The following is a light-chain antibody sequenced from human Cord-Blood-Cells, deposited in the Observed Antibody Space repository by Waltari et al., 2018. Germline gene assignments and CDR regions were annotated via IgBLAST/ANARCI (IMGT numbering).Light chain of an antibody. CDR1: SSDVGGYNY. CDR3: SSYAGSNNFGV. J-gene: IGLJ2*01. Sequence: SALTQPPSASGSPRQSVTLSCTGTSSDVGGYNYVSWYQQHPGEAPKPMIYEVSKRPSGVPDRFSGSKSGNTASLTVSGLQAEDEADYYCSSYAGSNNFGVFGGGTKLTVL. CDR2: EVS. V-gene: IGLV2-8*01.